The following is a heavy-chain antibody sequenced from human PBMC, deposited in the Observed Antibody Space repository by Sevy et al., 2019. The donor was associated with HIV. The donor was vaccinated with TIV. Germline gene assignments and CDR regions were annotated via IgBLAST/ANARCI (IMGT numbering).Heavy chain of an antibody. Sequence: GGSLRLSCAASGFTFNNYWMSWVRQAPGRGLEWVANIKQDGSEKYNVDSVKGRFTISRDNAKNSMYLQMNSLRAEDTAVYYCARWRAVAGSPHAFDIWGQGTMVTVSS. J-gene: IGHJ3*02. CDR2: IKQDGSEK. CDR3: ARWRAVAGSPHAFDI. CDR1: GFTFNNYW. D-gene: IGHD6-19*01. V-gene: IGHV3-7*01.